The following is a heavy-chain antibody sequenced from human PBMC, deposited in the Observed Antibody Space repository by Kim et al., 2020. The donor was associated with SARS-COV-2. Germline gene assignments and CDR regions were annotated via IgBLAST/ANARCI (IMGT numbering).Heavy chain of an antibody. J-gene: IGHJ4*02. V-gene: IGHV3-21*01. Sequence: GGSLRLSCAASGFTFSSYSMNWVRQAPGKGLEWVSSISSSSSYIYYADSVKGRFTISRDNAKNSLYLQMNSLRAEDTAVYYCARDSKQLTFDYWGQGTLATVSS. CDR3: ARDSKQLTFDY. CDR2: ISSSSSYI. D-gene: IGHD6-6*01. CDR1: GFTFSSYS.